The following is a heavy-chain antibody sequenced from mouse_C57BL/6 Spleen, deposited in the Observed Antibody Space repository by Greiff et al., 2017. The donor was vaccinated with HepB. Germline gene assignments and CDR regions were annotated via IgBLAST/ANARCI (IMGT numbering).Heavy chain of an antibody. D-gene: IGHD2-10*01. CDR3: ARDQGLLFYAMDY. CDR2: ISDGGSYT. Sequence: EVKLMESGGGLVKPGGSLKLSCAASGFTFSSYAMSWVRQTPEKRLEWVATISDGGSYTYYPDNVKGRFTISRDNAKNNLYLQMSHLKSEDTAMYYCARDQGLLFYAMDYWGQGTSVTVSS. V-gene: IGHV5-4*01. J-gene: IGHJ4*01. CDR1: GFTFSSYA.